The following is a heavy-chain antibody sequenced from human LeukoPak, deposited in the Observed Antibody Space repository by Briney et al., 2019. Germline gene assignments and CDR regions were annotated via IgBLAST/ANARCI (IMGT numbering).Heavy chain of an antibody. CDR2: IYYSGGT. D-gene: IGHD2/OR15-2a*01. V-gene: IGHV4-31*03. CDR3: ARDGSAPFYGGFDY. CDR1: GGSISSGGYY. J-gene: IGHJ4*02. Sequence: SETLSLTCTVSGGSISSGGYYWSWIRQHPGKGLEWIGYIYYSGGTYYNPSLKSRVTISVDTSKNQFSLKLSSVTAADTAVYYCARDGSAPFYGGFDYWGQGTLVTVSS.